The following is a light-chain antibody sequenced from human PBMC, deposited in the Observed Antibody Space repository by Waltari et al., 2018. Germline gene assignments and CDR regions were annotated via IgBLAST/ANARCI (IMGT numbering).Light chain of an antibody. J-gene: IGLJ2*01. CDR2: GVS. CDR3: CSYAGGTIS. Sequence: WYQHHPVKASKLMIYGVSKLPSGVSNRFSGSKSGNTASLTISGLQAEDEADYYCCSYAGGTISFVGGTKLTVL. V-gene: IGLV2-23*02.